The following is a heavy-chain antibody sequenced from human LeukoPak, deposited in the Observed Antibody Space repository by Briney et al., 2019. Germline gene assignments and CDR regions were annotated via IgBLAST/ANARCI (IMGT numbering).Heavy chain of an antibody. D-gene: IGHD2-2*01. Sequence: SETLSLTCAVYGGSFSGYYWSWIRQPPGKGLEWIGEINHSGSTNYNPSLKSRVTISVDTSKSQFSLKLSSVTAADTAVYYCARGRGRYCSSTSCYPGYYYYYGMDVWGQGTTVTVSS. J-gene: IGHJ6*02. CDR1: GGSFSGYY. CDR3: ARGRGRYCSSTSCYPGYYYYYGMDV. CDR2: INHSGST. V-gene: IGHV4-34*01.